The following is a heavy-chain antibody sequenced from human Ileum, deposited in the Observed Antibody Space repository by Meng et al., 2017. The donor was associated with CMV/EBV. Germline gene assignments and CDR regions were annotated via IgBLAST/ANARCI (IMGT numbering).Heavy chain of an antibody. CDR3: ARVQLSGVFDY. J-gene: IGHJ4*02. CDR1: GDPFTNSG. D-gene: IGHD1-26*01. V-gene: IGHV1-18*01. CDR2: INTYNDNS. Sequence: QVQRVQSESEWKKPGAPVKVSCKTSGDPFTNSGITWVRQAPGQGLEWMGWINTYNDNSNSAQKFQDRFTMTKDTSTRTAHMELRSLTSDDTAVYYCARVQLSGVFDYWGQGTLVTVSS.